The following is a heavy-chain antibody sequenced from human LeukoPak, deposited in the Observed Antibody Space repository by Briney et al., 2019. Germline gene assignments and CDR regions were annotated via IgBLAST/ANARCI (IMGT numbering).Heavy chain of an antibody. CDR2: ISGTGGNT. V-gene: IGHV3-23*01. Sequence: GGSLRLSCADSGFTFSTFAMNWVRQAPGKGLEWVSGISGTGGNTYYADSVRGRFTISRDTSKNTLYLQMNTLGAEDTAVYYCSAYFDYWGQGTRVTVSS. J-gene: IGHJ4*02. CDR3: SAYFDY. CDR1: GFTFSTFA.